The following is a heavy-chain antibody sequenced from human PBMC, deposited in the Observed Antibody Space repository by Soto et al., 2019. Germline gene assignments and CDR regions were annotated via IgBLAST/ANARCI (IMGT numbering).Heavy chain of an antibody. J-gene: IGHJ4*02. CDR2: ISAFNGAT. V-gene: IGHV1-18*01. CDR3: ARFYSSGWPRRYSDY. CDR1: GYTFTRLG. D-gene: IGHD6-19*01. Sequence: ASVKGSCKASGYTFTRLGISWVRQAPGQGLEWMGWISAFNGATNYAQKFQDRITMTTDTPTSTAYMELRSLRSDDTAVYYCARFYSSGWPRRYSDYWGQGTLVTVSS.